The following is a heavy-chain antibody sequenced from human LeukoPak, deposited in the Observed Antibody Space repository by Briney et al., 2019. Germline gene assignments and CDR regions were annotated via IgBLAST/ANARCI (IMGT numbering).Heavy chain of an antibody. J-gene: IGHJ4*02. D-gene: IGHD3-9*01. CDR3: ARGNILSGYCFDF. V-gene: IGHV4-34*01. CDR2: IHCTGTT. Sequence: PSETLSLTCAVSGGTFRGYYWSWIRQPPGKGLEWVGGIHCTGTTSYNPSLKSRATISTDTSKNQFSLRLSSVTAADTAVYYCARGNILSGYCFDFWGQGALVTVSS. CDR1: GGTFRGYY.